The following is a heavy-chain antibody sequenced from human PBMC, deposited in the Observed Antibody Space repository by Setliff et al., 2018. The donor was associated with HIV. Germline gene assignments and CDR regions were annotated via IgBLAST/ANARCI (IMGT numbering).Heavy chain of an antibody. V-gene: IGHV3-23*01. CDR1: GFTFNTYA. CDR2: ISGSGDRT. D-gene: IGHD2-15*01. CDR3: AKDGISGGAYPPYYFDY. J-gene: IGHJ4*01. Sequence: GGSLRLSCAASGFTFNTYAMSWVRQAPGKGLEWVSVISGSGDRTFYADSVKGRFTISRDNTKNTLYLQINGLRVEDTAIYYCAKDGISGGAYPPYYFDYWGHGTLVTVSS.